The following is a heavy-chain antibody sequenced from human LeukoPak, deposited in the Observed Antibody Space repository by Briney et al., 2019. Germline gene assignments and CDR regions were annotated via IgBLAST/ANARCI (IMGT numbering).Heavy chain of an antibody. J-gene: IGHJ4*02. CDR1: GFTVNSNF. CDR3: ARGTNYYDTSGYGY. V-gene: IGHV3-53*01. CDR2: IYSGGSA. Sequence: GGSLRLSCAASGFTVNSNFMSWVRQAPGKGLEWVSVIYSGGSAYCADSVKGRFTISRDNSKNTLYLQMNSLRAEDTAVYYCARGTNYYDTSGYGYWGQGTLVTVSS. D-gene: IGHD3-22*01.